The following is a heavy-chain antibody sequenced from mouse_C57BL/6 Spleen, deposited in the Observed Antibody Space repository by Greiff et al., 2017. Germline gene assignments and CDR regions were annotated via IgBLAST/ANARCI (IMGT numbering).Heavy chain of an antibody. D-gene: IGHD1-1*01. CDR3: ARVITTVVDPFDY. CDR1: GYTFTSYW. Sequence: QVQLQQPGAELVKPGASVKMSCKASGYTFTSYWITWVKQRPGQGLEWIGWIYPGSGNTKYNEKFKGKATLTADTSSSTAYMQLSSLTSEDSAVYYCARVITTVVDPFDYWGQGTTLTVSS. J-gene: IGHJ2*01. V-gene: IGHV1-66*01. CDR2: IYPGSGNT.